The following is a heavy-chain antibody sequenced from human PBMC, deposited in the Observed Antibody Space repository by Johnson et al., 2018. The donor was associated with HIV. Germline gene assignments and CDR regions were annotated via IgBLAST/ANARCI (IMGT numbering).Heavy chain of an antibody. V-gene: IGHV3-33*06. CDR1: GFTFSSYG. D-gene: IGHD1-26*01. J-gene: IGHJ3*02. Sequence: QVQLVESGGGVVQPGRSLRLSCAASGFTFSSYGMHWVRQAPGKGLEWVAVIWYDGSNKYYADSVKGRFTISRDNSKNTLYLQMNSLRAEDTAVYYCAKDREASASGDAFDIWGQGTMVTVSS. CDR2: IWYDGSNK. CDR3: AKDREASASGDAFDI.